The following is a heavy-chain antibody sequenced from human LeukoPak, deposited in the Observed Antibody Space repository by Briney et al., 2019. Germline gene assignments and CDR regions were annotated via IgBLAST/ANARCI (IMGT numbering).Heavy chain of an antibody. CDR2: INHSGST. J-gene: IGHJ5*02. CDR3: ARDLGTTFDP. D-gene: IGHD1-1*01. Sequence: SETLSLTCAVYGGSFSGYYWSWIRRPPGKGLEWIGEINHSGSTNYNPSLKSRVTISVDTSKNQFSLKLSSVTAADTAIYYCARDLGTTFDPWGQGTLVTVSS. V-gene: IGHV4-34*01. CDR1: GGSFSGYY.